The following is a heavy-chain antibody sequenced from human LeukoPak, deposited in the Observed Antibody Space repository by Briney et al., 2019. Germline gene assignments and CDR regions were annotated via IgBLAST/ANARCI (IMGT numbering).Heavy chain of an antibody. V-gene: IGHV4-39*07. Sequence: SEALSLTCTVSGGSISSSSYYWGWIRQPPGKGLEWIGSIYYSGPTYYNPSLKSRVTISVHTSKNQFSLKLRSVTAADTAVYYCARETSQKGAHYMDVWGKGTTVTISS. CDR1: GGSISSSSYY. CDR2: IYYSGPT. J-gene: IGHJ6*03. CDR3: ARETSQKGAHYMDV. D-gene: IGHD3-16*01.